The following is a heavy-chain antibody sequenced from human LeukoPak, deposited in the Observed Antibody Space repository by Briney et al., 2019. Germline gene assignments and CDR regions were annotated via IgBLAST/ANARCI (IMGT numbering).Heavy chain of an antibody. CDR1: GFTFRSYW. CDR3: ARDYEAGCTSTTCYDRFDY. D-gene: IGHD2-2*01. V-gene: IGHV3-7*01. CDR2: IKQDGSEE. J-gene: IGHJ4*02. Sequence: GXXRLSXVASGFTFRSYWMSWVRQAPGKGLEWVANIKQDGSEEYYVESVKGRFTISRDNAKNSLYLQMNSLRAEDTAVYYCARDYEAGCTSTTCYDRFDYWGQGTLATVSS.